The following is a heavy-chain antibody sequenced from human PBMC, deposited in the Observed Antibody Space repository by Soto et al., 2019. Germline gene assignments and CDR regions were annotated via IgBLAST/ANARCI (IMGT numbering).Heavy chain of an antibody. D-gene: IGHD5-18*01. CDR3: ARDLYGYYYFDY. V-gene: IGHV3-33*01. J-gene: IGHJ4*02. Sequence: PGGSLRLSCAASGFTFSSYGMHWVRQAPGKGLEWVAVIWYDGSNKYYADSVKGRFTISRDNSKNTLYLQMNSLRAEDTAVYYCARDLYGYYYFDYWGQGTLVTVSS. CDR1: GFTFSSYG. CDR2: IWYDGSNK.